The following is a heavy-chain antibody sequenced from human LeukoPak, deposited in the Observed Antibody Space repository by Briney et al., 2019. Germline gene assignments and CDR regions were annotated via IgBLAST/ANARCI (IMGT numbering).Heavy chain of an antibody. CDR2: IYYSGST. CDR3: ARDRRYSGYDYGFDY. D-gene: IGHD5-12*01. Sequence: SETLSLTCTVPGGSISSYYWSWIRQPPGKGLEWIGYIYYSGSTNYNPSLKSRVTISVDTSKNQFSLKLSSVTAADTAVYYCARDRRYSGYDYGFDYWGQGTLVTVSS. CDR1: GGSISSYY. J-gene: IGHJ4*02. V-gene: IGHV4-59*01.